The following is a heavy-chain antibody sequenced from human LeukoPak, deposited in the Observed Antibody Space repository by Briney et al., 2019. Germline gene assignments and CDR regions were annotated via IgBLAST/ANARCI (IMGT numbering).Heavy chain of an antibody. CDR2: IGSSSSYI. CDR1: GFTFSSYS. Sequence: GGSLRLSCAASGFTFSSYSMNWVRQAPGKGLEWVSSIGSSSSYIYYADSVKGRFTISRDNAKNSLYLQMNSLRAEDTAVYYCARVVLTGYPNDYWGQGTLVTVSS. CDR3: ARVVLTGYPNDY. J-gene: IGHJ4*02. D-gene: IGHD3-9*01. V-gene: IGHV3-21*01.